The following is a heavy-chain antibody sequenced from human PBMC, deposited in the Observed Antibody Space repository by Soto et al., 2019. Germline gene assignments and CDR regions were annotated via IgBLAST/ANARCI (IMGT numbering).Heavy chain of an antibody. V-gene: IGHV4-30-2*01. J-gene: IGHJ4*02. Sequence: SETLSLTCAVSGGSISSGGYSWILIRQPPGKGLEWIAYIYHSGSTYYNPSLKSRVTISVDRSKNQFSLKLTSATAADTAVYYCARDRRSYYSDGSGLDFWGQGTLVTVSS. CDR1: GGSISSGGYS. CDR2: IYHSGST. CDR3: ARDRRSYYSDGSGLDF. D-gene: IGHD3-22*01.